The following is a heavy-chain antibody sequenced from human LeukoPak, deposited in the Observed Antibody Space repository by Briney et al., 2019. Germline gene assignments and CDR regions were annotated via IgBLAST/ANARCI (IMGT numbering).Heavy chain of an antibody. CDR3: ARDDCGDTCYPGGY. CDR1: GYIFTKYV. CDR2: IKAGNGDT. V-gene: IGHV1-3*01. J-gene: IGHJ4*02. D-gene: IGHD2-21*01. Sequence: GASVKVSCKASGYIFTKYVVHWVRQAPGQRPEWMGWIKAGNGDTKYSQNFQGRLTITRDTSASTVYMELSSLTSEDTALYYCARDDCGDTCYPGGYWGQGTLVTASS.